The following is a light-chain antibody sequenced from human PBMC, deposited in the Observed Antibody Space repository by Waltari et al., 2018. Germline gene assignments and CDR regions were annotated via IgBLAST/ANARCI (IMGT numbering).Light chain of an antibody. Sequence: DIQMTQSPSTLPASVGDRVTITCRASQYVKNNLAWFQQKPGKAPKVLIHKASRLESGVPSRFSGSGFGTEFILSISSLQPDDFANYYCQEYDSLPITFGGGTKVEIK. V-gene: IGKV1-5*03. CDR1: QYVKNN. J-gene: IGKJ4*01. CDR2: KAS. CDR3: QEYDSLPIT.